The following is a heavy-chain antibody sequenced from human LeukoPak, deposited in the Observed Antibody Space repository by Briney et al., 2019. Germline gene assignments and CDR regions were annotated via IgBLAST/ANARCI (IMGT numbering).Heavy chain of an antibody. V-gene: IGHV3-7*01. D-gene: IGHD3-3*01. Sequence: GGSLRLSCVASLFSFSDYWMRWARQAPGEGLEWVANIKQDGSEKYYVDSVKGRFTVSRDNAKNSLYVQMTSLRGEDTAVYFCASVCSGSEAFSNDYYNYMDVWGKGTTVTVSS. J-gene: IGHJ6*03. CDR3: ASVCSGSEAFSNDYYNYMDV. CDR2: IKQDGSEK. CDR1: LFSFSDYW.